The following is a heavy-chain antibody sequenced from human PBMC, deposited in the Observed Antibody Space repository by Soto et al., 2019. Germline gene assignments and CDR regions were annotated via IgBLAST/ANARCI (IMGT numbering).Heavy chain of an antibody. CDR1: GCSISRYY. CDR2: IYYSGST. Sequence: SETLSLTYTVSGCSISRYYWSWIRQPPGKGLEWIGYIYYSGSTNYNPSLKSRVTISVDTSKNQFSLKLSSVTAADTAVYYCARQQLLRDYYYYGMDVWGQGTTVTVSS. D-gene: IGHD6-13*01. V-gene: IGHV4-59*01. J-gene: IGHJ6*02. CDR3: ARQQLLRDYYYYGMDV.